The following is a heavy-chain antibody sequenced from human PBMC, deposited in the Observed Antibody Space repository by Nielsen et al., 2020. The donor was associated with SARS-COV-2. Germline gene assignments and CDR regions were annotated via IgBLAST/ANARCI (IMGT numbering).Heavy chain of an antibody. V-gene: IGHV5-51*01. CDR3: ARLYYGSGSYGLLAYYYGMDV. J-gene: IGHJ6*02. D-gene: IGHD3-10*01. CDR1: GYSFTSYW. CDR2: IYPGDSDT. Sequence: GSLKISCKGSGYSFTSYWIGWVRQMPGKGLEWMGIIYPGDSDTRYSPSFQGQVTISADKSISTAYLQWSSLKASDTAMYYCARLYYGSGSYGLLAYYYGMDVWGQGTTVTVSS.